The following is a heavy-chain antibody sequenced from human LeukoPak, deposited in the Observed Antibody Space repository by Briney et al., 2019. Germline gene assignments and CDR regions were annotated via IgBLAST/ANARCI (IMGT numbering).Heavy chain of an antibody. V-gene: IGHV3-20*04. Sequence: PGGSLRLSCAASGFTFDDYGMSWVRQAPGKGLEWVSGINWNGGSTGYADSVKGRFTISRDNAKNSLYLQMNSLRAEDTALYYCARDPVVTYSSSWYVPASLVLDYWGQGTLVTVSS. D-gene: IGHD6-13*01. CDR2: INWNGGST. J-gene: IGHJ4*02. CDR3: ARDPVVTYSSSWYVPASLVLDY. CDR1: GFTFDDYG.